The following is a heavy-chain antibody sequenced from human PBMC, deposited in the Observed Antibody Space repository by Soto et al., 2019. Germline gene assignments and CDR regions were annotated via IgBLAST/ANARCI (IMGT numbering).Heavy chain of an antibody. CDR3: AHRYGGNYYRWYFDS. J-gene: IGHJ4*02. V-gene: IGHV2-5*01. CDR1: GFSLTTSGAG. D-gene: IGHD1-26*01. Sequence: QITLKESGPTLVKPTQTLTLTCTYSGFSLTTSGAGVCWIRQPPGKALEWLALIFWKDDKRYNPGLESRLTITKDTSKNQVILILSNMDPVDTATYFCAHRYGGNYYRWYFDSRGQGTLVTVSS. CDR2: IFWKDDK.